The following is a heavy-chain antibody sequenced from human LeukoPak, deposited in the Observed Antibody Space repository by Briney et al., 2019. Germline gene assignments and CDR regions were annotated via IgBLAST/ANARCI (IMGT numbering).Heavy chain of an antibody. V-gene: IGHV4-30-4*08. CDR2: IYYTGST. J-gene: IGHJ4*02. CDR3: ARGDFAYYFDY. CDR1: GGSTSTGDYY. Sequence: PSETLSLTCTVSGGSTSTGDYYWNWIRQPPGKGLEWNGYIYYTGSTYYNPSLKSRVTISVDTSKNQFSLKLSSVTAADTAVYYCARGDFAYYFDYWGQGTLVTVSS.